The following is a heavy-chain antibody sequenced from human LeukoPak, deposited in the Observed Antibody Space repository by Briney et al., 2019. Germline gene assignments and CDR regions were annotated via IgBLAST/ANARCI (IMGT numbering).Heavy chain of an antibody. Sequence: SETLSLTCIVSGGSINSYYWSWIRQPPGKGLEWIGYIYYSGSTNYNPSLKSRVTISLDTSKNQFSLKLSSVTAADTAVYYCARGAYSSSSWKPSSLDYWGQGTLVTVSS. CDR3: ARGAYSSSSWKPSSLDY. J-gene: IGHJ4*02. V-gene: IGHV4-59*01. CDR2: IYYSGST. CDR1: GGSINSYY. D-gene: IGHD6-6*01.